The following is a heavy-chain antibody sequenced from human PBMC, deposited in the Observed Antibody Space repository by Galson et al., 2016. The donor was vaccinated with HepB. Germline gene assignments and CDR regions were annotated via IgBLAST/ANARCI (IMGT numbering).Heavy chain of an antibody. Sequence: SLRLSCAASGFTFSSYWMHWVRQAPGKGLVWVSRISSDGSSTSYADFVKGRFTISRDNAKNTLYLQMNSLRAEDTAVYYCARGHIVATVNYYYYGLDVWGQGTTVTVSS. J-gene: IGHJ6*02. V-gene: IGHV3-74*01. CDR1: GFTFSSYW. CDR2: ISSDGSST. D-gene: IGHD5-12*01. CDR3: ARGHIVATVNYYYYGLDV.